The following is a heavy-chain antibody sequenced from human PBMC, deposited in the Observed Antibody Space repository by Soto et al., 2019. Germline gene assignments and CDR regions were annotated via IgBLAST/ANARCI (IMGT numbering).Heavy chain of an antibody. CDR2: ISGSGGST. D-gene: IGHD3-9*01. CDR1: GFTFSSYA. Sequence: EVQLLESGGGLVQPGGSLRLSCAASGFTFSSYAMSWVRQAPGKGLEWVSAISGSGGSTYYADSVKGRFTISRDNSKNTLYLQMNSLRAEDTAVYYCAKAVDWRHYDILTGYYNTRGEYFDYWGQGTLVTVSS. CDR3: AKAVDWRHYDILTGYYNTRGEYFDY. V-gene: IGHV3-23*01. J-gene: IGHJ4*02.